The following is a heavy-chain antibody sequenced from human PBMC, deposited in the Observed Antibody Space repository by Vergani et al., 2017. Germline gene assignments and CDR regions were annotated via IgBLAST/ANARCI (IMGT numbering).Heavy chain of an antibody. CDR2: IYNSGNG. J-gene: IGHJ2*01. Sequence: QMQLQESGPGLVKASETLFLTCTVPGDSIISRSYYWGWIRPPPGKGLEWIGSIYNSGNGDSSSSLKSRVTISADTSKNQFSLRLTSVTAADTAVYYCASGKYYSDSTSHFRGRYFDVWGRGTLVTVPS. D-gene: IGHD3-16*01. CDR1: GDSIISRSYY. V-gene: IGHV4-39*01. CDR3: ASGKYYSDSTSHFRGRYFDV.